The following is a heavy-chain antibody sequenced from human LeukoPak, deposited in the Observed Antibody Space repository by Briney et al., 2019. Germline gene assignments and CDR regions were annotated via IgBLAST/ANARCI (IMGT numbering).Heavy chain of an antibody. D-gene: IGHD2-15*01. CDR1: GYTFTAYY. J-gene: IGHJ4*02. V-gene: IGHV1-2*02. Sequence: ASVKVSCKGSGYTFTAYYLHWVRQAPGQGLEWMGWINSNSGDTNSAQKLQGRVTLTRDTSITTAYMEMSSLSSDDTAVYYCVTVSLSPLLPIDYWGQGTLVTVSS. CDR3: VTVSLSPLLPIDY. CDR2: INSNSGDT.